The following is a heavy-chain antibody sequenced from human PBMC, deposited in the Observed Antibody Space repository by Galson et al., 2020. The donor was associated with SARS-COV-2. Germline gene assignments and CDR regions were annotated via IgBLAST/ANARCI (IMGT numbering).Heavy chain of an antibody. CDR2: ISYLGSDK. V-gene: IGHV3-30*04. Sequence: GGSLRLSCAASGFTFSNYAMHWVRQAPGKGLEWVAVISYLGSDKYVDSVKGRFTISRDNSKNTVYLQMNSLRAEDTAVYYCARYTWKFGRAEDVWGQGATVTVSS. CDR1: GFTFSNYA. CDR3: ARYTWKFGRAEDV. D-gene: IGHD3-16*01. J-gene: IGHJ6*02.